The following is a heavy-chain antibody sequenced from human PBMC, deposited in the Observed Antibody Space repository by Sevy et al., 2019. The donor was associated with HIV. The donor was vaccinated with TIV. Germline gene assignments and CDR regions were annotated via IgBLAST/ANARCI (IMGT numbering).Heavy chain of an antibody. Sequence: GGSLRLSCAASGFPFSDAWMNWVRQAPGKGLEWVGLIKNEKEGGTTDYAAPVKGRFTISRDDSKNTLFLQMSSLKTEDTAIYYCTTDWCSGTTWVRAFDLWGQGTMVTVSS. V-gene: IGHV3-15*01. D-gene: IGHD1-7*01. CDR2: IKNEKEGGTT. CDR3: TTDWCSGTTWVRAFDL. CDR1: GFPFSDAW. J-gene: IGHJ3*01.